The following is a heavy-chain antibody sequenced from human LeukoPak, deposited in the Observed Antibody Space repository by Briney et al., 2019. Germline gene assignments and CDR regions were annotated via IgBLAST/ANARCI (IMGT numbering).Heavy chain of an antibody. D-gene: IGHD6-19*01. Sequence: AGGSLRLSCAASGFTFSSYGMHWVRQAPGKGLEWVAVIWYDGSNKYYTDSVKGRFTISRDNSKNTLYLQMNSLRAEDAAVYYRARCREQWLVDGFDYWGQGTLVTVSS. CDR2: IWYDGSNK. CDR3: ARCREQWLVDGFDY. J-gene: IGHJ4*02. V-gene: IGHV3-33*01. CDR1: GFTFSSYG.